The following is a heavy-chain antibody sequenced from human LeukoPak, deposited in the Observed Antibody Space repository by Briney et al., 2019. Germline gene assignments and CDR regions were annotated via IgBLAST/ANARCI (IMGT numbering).Heavy chain of an antibody. Sequence: QPGGSLRLSCAASGVTFSSYAMHWVRQAPGKGLEWVAVISYDGSNKYYADSVKGRFTISRDNSKNTLYLQMNSLRAEDTAVYYCAREGAGYFDYWGQGTLVTVSS. CDR1: GVTFSSYA. CDR3: AREGAGYFDY. CDR2: ISYDGSNK. V-gene: IGHV3-30-3*01. J-gene: IGHJ4*02. D-gene: IGHD1-26*01.